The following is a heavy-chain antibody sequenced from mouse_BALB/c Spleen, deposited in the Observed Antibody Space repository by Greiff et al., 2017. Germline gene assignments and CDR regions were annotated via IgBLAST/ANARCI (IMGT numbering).Heavy chain of an antibody. Sequence: VQLQQSGAELVRPGTSVKISCKASGYTFTNYWLGWVKQRPGHGLEWIGDIYPGGGYTNYNEKFKGKATLTADTSSSTAYMQLSSLTSEDSAVYFCARSGYYGSSYGYFDDWGQGTTLTVSS. CDR3: ARSGYYGSSYGYFDD. CDR2: IYPGGGYT. CDR1: GYTFTNYW. V-gene: IGHV1-63*02. J-gene: IGHJ2*01. D-gene: IGHD1-1*01.